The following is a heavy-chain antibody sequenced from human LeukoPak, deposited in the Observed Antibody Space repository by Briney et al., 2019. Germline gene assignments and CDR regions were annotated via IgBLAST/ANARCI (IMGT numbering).Heavy chain of an antibody. Sequence: ASVKVSCKASGYTFTSYGISWVRQAPGQGLEWMGWISACNGNTNYAQKLQGRVTMTTDTSTSTAYMELRSLRSDDTAVYYCARALTFTSWHTGDAFDIWGQGTMVTVSS. CDR2: ISACNGNT. D-gene: IGHD2-2*01. CDR3: ARALTFTSWHTGDAFDI. J-gene: IGHJ3*02. CDR1: GYTFTSYG. V-gene: IGHV1-18*01.